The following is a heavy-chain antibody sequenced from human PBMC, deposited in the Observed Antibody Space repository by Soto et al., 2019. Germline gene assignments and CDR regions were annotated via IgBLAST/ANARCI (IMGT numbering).Heavy chain of an antibody. CDR1: GFTFSSYS. CDR2: ISSSSSYI. CDR3: ARDTADYYDSSGYSAY. Sequence: GSLRLCCAASGFTFSSYSMNWVRQAPGKGLEWVSSISSSSSYIYYAASVKGRFTISRENAKNSLYLQMNSLRAEDTAVYYCARDTADYYDSSGYSAYWGQGTLVPVSS. V-gene: IGHV3-21*01. J-gene: IGHJ4*02. D-gene: IGHD3-22*01.